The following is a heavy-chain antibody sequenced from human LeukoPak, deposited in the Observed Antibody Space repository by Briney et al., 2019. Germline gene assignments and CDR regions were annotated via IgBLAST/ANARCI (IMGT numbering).Heavy chain of an antibody. D-gene: IGHD6-19*01. V-gene: IGHV1-69*06. CDR2: IIPIFGTA. J-gene: IGHJ4*02. CDR1: GGTFSSYA. Sequence: ASVKVSRKASGGTFSSYAISWVRQAPGQGLEWMGGIIPIFGTANYAQKFQGRVTITADKSTSTAYMELSSLRSEDTAVYYCARGRGAGPFDYWGQGTLVTVSS. CDR3: ARGRGAGPFDY.